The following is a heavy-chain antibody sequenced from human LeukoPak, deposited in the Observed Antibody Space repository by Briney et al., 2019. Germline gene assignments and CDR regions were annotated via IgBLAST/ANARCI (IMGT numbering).Heavy chain of an antibody. V-gene: IGHV3-7*01. J-gene: IGHJ4*02. CDR3: ARRDHGDYGEEY. Sequence: GGSLRLSCAASGFTFNNYNMNWVRQAPGKGLEWVANIKQDGSEKYYVDSVKGRFTISRDNAKNSLSLQMNSLRAEDTAVYYCARRDHGDYGEEYWGQGTLVTVSS. D-gene: IGHD4-17*01. CDR1: GFTFNNYN. CDR2: IKQDGSEK.